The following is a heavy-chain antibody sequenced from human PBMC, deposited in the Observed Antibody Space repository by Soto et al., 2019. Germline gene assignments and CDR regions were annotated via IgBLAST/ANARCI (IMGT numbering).Heavy chain of an antibody. CDR2: MNPNSGNT. Sequence: ASVKVSCKASGYTFTSYDINWVRQATGQGLEWMGWMNPNSGNTGYAQKFQGRVTVTRDTSISTAYMELSSLRSEDTAVYYCAREKSSRGYYYGMDVWGQGTTVTVYS. D-gene: IGHD6-13*01. CDR1: GYTFTSYD. J-gene: IGHJ6*02. V-gene: IGHV1-8*01. CDR3: AREKSSRGYYYGMDV.